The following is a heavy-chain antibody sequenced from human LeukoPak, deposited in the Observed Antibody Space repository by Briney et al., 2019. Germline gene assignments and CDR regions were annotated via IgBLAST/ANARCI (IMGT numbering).Heavy chain of an antibody. J-gene: IGHJ3*01. D-gene: IGHD3-3*01. CDR2: INHSGST. CDR1: GGSFSGYY. CDR3: ASQQYYDLPGGAFDF. Sequence: SETLSLTCAVYGGSFSGYYWSWIRQPPGKGLEWIGEINHSGSTNYNPSLKSRVTISVDTTKNQFSLKLSSVSAADTALYYCASQQYYDLPGGAFDFWGQGTMVTVSP. V-gene: IGHV4-34*01.